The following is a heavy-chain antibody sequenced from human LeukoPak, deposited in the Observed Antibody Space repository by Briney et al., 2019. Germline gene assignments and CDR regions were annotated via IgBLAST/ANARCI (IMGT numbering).Heavy chain of an antibody. CDR3: AKDKVQNIAAAGTDDY. D-gene: IGHD6-13*01. V-gene: IGHV3-23*01. CDR1: GFTFSSYA. CDR2: ISGSGGST. Sequence: GGSLRLSCAASGFTFSSYAMSWVRQAPGKGLEWVSAISGSGGSTYYADSVKGRFTISRDNSKNTLYLQMNSLRAEDTAIYYCAKDKVQNIAAAGTDDYWGQGTLVTVSS. J-gene: IGHJ4*02.